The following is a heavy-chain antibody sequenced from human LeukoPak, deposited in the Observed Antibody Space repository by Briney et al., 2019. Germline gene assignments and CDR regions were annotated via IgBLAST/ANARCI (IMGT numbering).Heavy chain of an antibody. CDR1: GGSFSGYY. CDR2: INHSGST. CDR3: ARSQGQYDFWSGYYHPYFDY. Sequence: PSETLSLTCAVYGGSFSGYYWSWIRQPPGKGLKWIGEINHSGSTNYNPSLKSRVTIAVDTSKNQFSLKLSSVTAADTAVYYCARSQGQYDFWSGYYHPYFDYWGQGTLVTVSS. V-gene: IGHV4-34*01. J-gene: IGHJ4*02. D-gene: IGHD3-3*01.